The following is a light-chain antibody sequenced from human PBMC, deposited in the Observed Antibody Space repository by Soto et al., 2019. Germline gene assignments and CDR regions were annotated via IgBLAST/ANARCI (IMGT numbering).Light chain of an antibody. CDR3: QTWGTGFWV. CDR1: SGHSDYA. V-gene: IGLV4-69*01. Sequence: QSVLTQSSSASASLGASVKLTCTLSSGHSDYAIAWHQQQPEKGPRYLMKVNSDGSHTKGAGIPDRFSGSSSGAERYLTISSLQSEDEADYYCQTWGTGFWVFGGGTKLTVL. J-gene: IGLJ3*02. CDR2: VNSDGSH.